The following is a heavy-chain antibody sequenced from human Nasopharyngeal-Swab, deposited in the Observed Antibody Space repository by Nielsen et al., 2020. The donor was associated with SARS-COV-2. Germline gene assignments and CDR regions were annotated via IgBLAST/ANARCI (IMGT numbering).Heavy chain of an antibody. D-gene: IGHD6-13*01. V-gene: IGHV3-30*18. CDR3: AKEDSSSWSPPYYYYYYYYMDV. CDR1: GFTFSSYG. CDR2: ISYDGSNK. Sequence: GESLKISCAASGFTFSSYGMHWVRQAPGKGLEWVAVISYDGSNKYYADSVKGRFTISRDNSKNTLYLQMNSLRAEDTAVYYCAKEDSSSWSPPYYYYYYYYMDVWGKGTTVTVSS. J-gene: IGHJ6*03.